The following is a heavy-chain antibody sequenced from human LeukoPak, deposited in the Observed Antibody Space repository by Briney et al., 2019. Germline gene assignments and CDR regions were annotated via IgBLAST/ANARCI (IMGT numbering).Heavy chain of an antibody. Sequence: PGGSLRLSCATSGFTFSSYSMTWVRQAPGKGLEWVSSISSSSSYIYYADSVKGRFTISRDNAKNSLYLQMNSPRAEDTAVYYCARSIAVAGSAGGWGQGTLVTVSS. CDR1: GFTFSSYS. J-gene: IGHJ4*02. D-gene: IGHD6-19*01. V-gene: IGHV3-21*01. CDR3: ARSIAVAGSAGG. CDR2: ISSSSSYI.